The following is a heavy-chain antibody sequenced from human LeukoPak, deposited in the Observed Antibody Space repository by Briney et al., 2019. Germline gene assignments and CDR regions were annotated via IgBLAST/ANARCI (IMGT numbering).Heavy chain of an antibody. CDR3: AKDGARVGATTYYSMDV. V-gene: IGHV3-30*02. CDR2: IRYDGGNK. Sequence: TGGSLRLSCAASGFTFSNYGMHWVRQAPGKGLEWGAFIRYDGGNKYYADSVKGRFTIFRDNFKNMIYLQMNSLRAEDTAVYYCAKDGARVGATTYYSMDVWGKGTTVTVSS. D-gene: IGHD1-26*01. J-gene: IGHJ6*03. CDR1: GFTFSNYG.